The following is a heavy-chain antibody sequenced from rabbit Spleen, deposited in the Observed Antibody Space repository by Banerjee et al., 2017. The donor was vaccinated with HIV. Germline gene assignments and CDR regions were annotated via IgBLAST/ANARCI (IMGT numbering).Heavy chain of an antibody. D-gene: IGHD4-2*01. V-gene: IGHV1S47*01. J-gene: IGHJ4*01. CDR2: IDPVFGIT. CDR3: VRDQAGDAGYGPYYFVL. Sequence: QEQLVESGGGLVQPGGSLKLSCKASGFDFSTYGVSWVRQAPGKGLEWIGYIDPVFGITYYASWVNGRFTISSHNAQNTLYLQLNSLTAADTATYFCVRDQAGDAGYGPYYFVLWGPGTLVTVS. CDR1: GFDFSTYG.